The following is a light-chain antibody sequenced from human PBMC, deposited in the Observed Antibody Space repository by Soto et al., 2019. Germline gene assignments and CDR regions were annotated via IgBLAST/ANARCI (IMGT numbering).Light chain of an antibody. Sequence: EIVLTQSPGTLSLSPGERATLSCRASQSVSSSYLAWYQQKPGQAPRLRLDGASSRATGIPDRFSGSGYGTDFTLTISRLEPEDFAVYYCQQYGSSQSFGQGTKLEI. V-gene: IGKV3-20*01. CDR2: GAS. J-gene: IGKJ1*01. CDR1: QSVSSSY. CDR3: QQYGSSQS.